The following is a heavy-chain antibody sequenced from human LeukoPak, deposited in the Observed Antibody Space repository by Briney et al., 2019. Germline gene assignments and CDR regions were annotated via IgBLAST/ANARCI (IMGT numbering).Heavy chain of an antibody. CDR3: ARRDWFDP. Sequence: SETLSLTCTVSGDSIRSSGYYWGWVRQPPGEGLGWIGSIYYSGNTYYNPSLKSRVTISVDTSKNQFSLKLSSVTAADTAVYYCARRDWFDPWGQGTLVTVSS. V-gene: IGHV4-39*01. CDR2: IYYSGNT. J-gene: IGHJ5*02. CDR1: GDSIRSSGYY.